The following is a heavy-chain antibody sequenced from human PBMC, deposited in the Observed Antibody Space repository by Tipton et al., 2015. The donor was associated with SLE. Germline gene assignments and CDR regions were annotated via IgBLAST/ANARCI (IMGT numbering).Heavy chain of an antibody. Sequence: SLRLSCAASGFSFSSYWMSWVRQAPGKGLECVALIKQDGSEKYYVDSVKGRFTMTRNTSISTAYMELSSLRSEDTAVYYCARGLQDSSSWYGYYYYGMDVWGQGTTVTVSS. CDR2: IKQDGSEK. CDR3: ARGLQDSSSWYGYYYYGMDV. D-gene: IGHD6-13*01. CDR1: GFSFSSYW. V-gene: IGHV3-7*03. J-gene: IGHJ6*02.